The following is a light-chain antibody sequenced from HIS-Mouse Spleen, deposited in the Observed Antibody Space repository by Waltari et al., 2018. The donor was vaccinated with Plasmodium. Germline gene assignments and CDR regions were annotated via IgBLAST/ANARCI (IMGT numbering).Light chain of an antibody. CDR3: CSYAGSRMV. CDR1: SSDVGSYNL. J-gene: IGLJ2*01. Sequence: QSALTQPASVSGSPGQSITISCTGTSSDVGSYNLVSWYQQHPGKAPKLMIYEGSKRPSGVSNRVSGSKSGNPASLTIAGLQAEEEADYYCCSYAGSRMVFGGGTKLTVL. CDR2: EGS. V-gene: IGLV2-23*01.